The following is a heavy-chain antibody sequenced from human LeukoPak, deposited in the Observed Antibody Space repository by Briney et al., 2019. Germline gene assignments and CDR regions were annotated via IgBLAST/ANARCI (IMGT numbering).Heavy chain of an antibody. J-gene: IGHJ3*02. CDR2: ISSSSSTI. V-gene: IGHV3-48*01. D-gene: IGHD3-10*01. CDR1: GFTFSSYG. CDR3: ARDSPRAAVRGAFDI. Sequence: GRSLRLSCAASGFTFSSYGMNWVRQAPGKGLVWVSYISSSSSTIYYADSVKGRFTISRDNAKNSLYLQMNSLRAEDTAVYYCARDSPRAAVRGAFDIWGQGTMVTVSS.